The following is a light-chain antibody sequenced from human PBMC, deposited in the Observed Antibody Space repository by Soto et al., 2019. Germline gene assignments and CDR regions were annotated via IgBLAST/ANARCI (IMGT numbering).Light chain of an antibody. Sequence: QSVLTQSPSVSEAPGQRVTISCTGSSSNIGAGYEAHWYQQVPGTAPKLLIYENNNRPSGVPDRFSGSKSGTSASLAITGLQAEDEAEYYCQSYDSSPSGYVFGTGTKVTVL. J-gene: IGLJ1*01. CDR2: ENN. V-gene: IGLV1-40*01. CDR1: SSNIGAGYE. CDR3: QSYDSSPSGYV.